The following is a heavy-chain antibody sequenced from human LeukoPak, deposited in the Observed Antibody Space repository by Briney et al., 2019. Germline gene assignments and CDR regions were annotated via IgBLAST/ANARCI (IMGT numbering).Heavy chain of an antibody. CDR1: GFTFSSYW. CDR2: IKQDGSEK. D-gene: IGHD3-22*01. CDR3: ARSGSSIVGAYYYGMDV. V-gene: IGHV3-7*01. Sequence: PGGSLRLSCAASGFTFSSYWMSWVRQAPGKGLEWVANIKQDGSEKYYVDSVKGRFTISRDNAKNSLYLQMNSLRAEDTAVYYCARSGSSIVGAYYYGMDVWGQGTTVTVPS. J-gene: IGHJ6*02.